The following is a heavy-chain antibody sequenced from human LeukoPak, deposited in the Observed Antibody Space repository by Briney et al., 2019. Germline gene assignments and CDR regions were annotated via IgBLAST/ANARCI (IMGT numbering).Heavy chain of an antibody. J-gene: IGHJ6*02. CDR3: ARNSRLDV. CDR2: ISSSSSTI. Sequence: GGSLRLSCAVSGFTFSTYSTSWVRQAPGKGLEWVSYISSSSSTIYYTDSVKGRFTISRDDAKNSLYLQRNSLRDEDTAVYFCARNSRLDVWGQGTTVTVSS. CDR1: GFTFSTYS. V-gene: IGHV3-48*02. D-gene: IGHD5-12*01.